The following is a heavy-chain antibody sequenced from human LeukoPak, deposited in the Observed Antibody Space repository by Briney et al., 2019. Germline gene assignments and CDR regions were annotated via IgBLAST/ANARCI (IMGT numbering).Heavy chain of an antibody. CDR3: ARDYYDSSGYYRGTLDY. D-gene: IGHD3-22*01. CDR2: INPSGGST. CDR1: GYTFTSYY. Sequence: ASVNVSCTASGYTFTSYYMHWVRQAPGQGLEWMGIINPSGGSTSYAQKLQGRVTMTRDMSTSTVYMELSSLRSDDTAVYYCARDYYDSSGYYRGTLDYWGQGTLVTVSS. V-gene: IGHV1-46*04. J-gene: IGHJ4*02.